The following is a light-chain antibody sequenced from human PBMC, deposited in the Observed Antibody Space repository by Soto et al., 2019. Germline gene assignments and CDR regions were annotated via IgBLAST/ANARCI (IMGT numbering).Light chain of an antibody. CDR2: DDS. V-gene: IGKV1-5*01. CDR3: QQYNSYSPEGLT. J-gene: IGKJ4*01. CDR1: QTVNTW. Sequence: DIQLTQSPSTLSASVGERVTITCRASQTVNTWLAWYQHKPGKAPKLLIYDDSVLETGVPSRFSGFSSGTDFALTISSLQPDDFATYFCQQYNSYSPEGLTFGGGTKVE.